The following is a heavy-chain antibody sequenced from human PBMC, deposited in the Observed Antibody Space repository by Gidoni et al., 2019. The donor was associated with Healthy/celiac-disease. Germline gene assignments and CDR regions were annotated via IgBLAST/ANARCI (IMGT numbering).Heavy chain of an antibody. D-gene: IGHD5-12*01. Sequence: EVQLVESGGGLVKPGGSLRLSCSASGFTFRSYSMNWVRQAPGKGLEWVSSISSSSSYIYYADSVKGRFTISRDNAKNSLYLQMNSLRAEDTAVYYCAREASGYDLGAFDIWGQGTMVTVSS. CDR3: AREASGYDLGAFDI. CDR1: GFTFRSYS. V-gene: IGHV3-21*01. J-gene: IGHJ3*02. CDR2: ISSSSSYI.